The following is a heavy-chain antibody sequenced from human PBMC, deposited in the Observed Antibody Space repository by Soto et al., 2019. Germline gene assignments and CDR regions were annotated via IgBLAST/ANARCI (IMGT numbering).Heavy chain of an antibody. CDR3: ARDKETTVTTFYYYYMDV. CDR1: GGTFSSYT. J-gene: IGHJ6*03. Sequence: SVKVSCKASGGTFSSYTISWARQAPGQGLEWMGRIIPILGIANYAQKFQGRVTITADKSTSTAYMELSSLRSEDTAVYYCARDKETTVTTFYYYYMDVWGKGTTVTVSS. CDR2: IIPILGIA. D-gene: IGHD4-17*01. V-gene: IGHV1-69*04.